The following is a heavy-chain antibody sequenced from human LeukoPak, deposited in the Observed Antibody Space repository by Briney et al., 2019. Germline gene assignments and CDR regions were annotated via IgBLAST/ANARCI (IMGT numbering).Heavy chain of an antibody. CDR1: GGSISSSSYY. CDR3: ARPQDYYGSGVH. V-gene: IGHV4-39*01. CDR2: IYYSGST. J-gene: IGHJ4*02. D-gene: IGHD3-10*01. Sequence: SETLSLTCTVSGGSISSSSYYWGWIRQPPGKGLEWIGSIYYSGSTYYNPSLKSRVTISVDTSKNQFSLKLSSVTAADTAVYYCARPQDYYGSGVHWGQGALVTVSS.